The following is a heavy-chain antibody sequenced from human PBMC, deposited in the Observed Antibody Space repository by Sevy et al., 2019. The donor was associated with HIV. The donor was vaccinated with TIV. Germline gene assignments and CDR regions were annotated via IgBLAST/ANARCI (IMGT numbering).Heavy chain of an antibody. CDR1: GFTFSSYT. Sequence: GGSLRLSCAASGFTFSSYTMNWVRQAPGKGLEWVSSISGSSSYIYYADSVKGRFTISRDKSKNTLYLQMNSLRAEDTAVYYCARDATSFSGSYGGYMHVWGQGTLVTVSS. V-gene: IGHV3-21*01. CDR2: ISGSSSYI. CDR3: ARDATSFSGSYGGYMHV. D-gene: IGHD1-26*01. J-gene: IGHJ4*03.